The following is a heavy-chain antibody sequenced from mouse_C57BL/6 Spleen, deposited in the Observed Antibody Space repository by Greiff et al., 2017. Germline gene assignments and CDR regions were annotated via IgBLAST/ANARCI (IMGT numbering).Heavy chain of an antibody. CDR3: ARGDYSNGGYAMDY. J-gene: IGHJ4*01. Sequence: QVQLQQPGAELVMPGASVKLSCKASGYTFTSYWMHWVKQRPGQGLEWIGEIDPSDSYTNYTQKFKGKSTLPVDKSSRTAYRQLSSQTSEDSAVYDCARGDYSNGGYAMDYWGQGTSVTVSS. D-gene: IGHD2-5*01. CDR1: GYTFTSYW. CDR2: IDPSDSYT. V-gene: IGHV1-69*01.